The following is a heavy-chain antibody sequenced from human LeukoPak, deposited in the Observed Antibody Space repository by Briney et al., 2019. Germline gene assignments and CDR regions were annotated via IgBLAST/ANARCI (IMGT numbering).Heavy chain of an antibody. CDR2: IIPILGIA. CDR3: ARDGGLGDRAPIDY. Sequence: SVKVSCKASGGTFSSYAISWVRQAPGQGREWMGRIIPILGIANYAQKFQGRVTITADKSTSTAYMELSSLRSEDTAVYYCARDGGLGDRAPIDYWGQGTLVTVSS. J-gene: IGHJ4*02. D-gene: IGHD2-21*01. V-gene: IGHV1-69*04. CDR1: GGTFSSYA.